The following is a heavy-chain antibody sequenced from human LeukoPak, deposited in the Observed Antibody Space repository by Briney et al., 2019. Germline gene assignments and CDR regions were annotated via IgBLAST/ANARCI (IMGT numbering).Heavy chain of an antibody. J-gene: IGHJ5*02. CDR1: GYTFSSNG. CDR2: IWFDGSRT. CDR3: ARDPYGSTSS. Sequence: GGSLRLSCAASGYTFSSNGMHWVRQAPGKGLEWVAVIWFDGSRTYYADSVKGRFTISRDNSENILYLQMNSLRAEDTAVYYCARDPYGSTSSWGQGTLVTVSS. D-gene: IGHD2-2*01. V-gene: IGHV3-33*01.